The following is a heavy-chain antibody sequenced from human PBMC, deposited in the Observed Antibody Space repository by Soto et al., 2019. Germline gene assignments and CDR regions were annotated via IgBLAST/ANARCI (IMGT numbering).Heavy chain of an antibody. CDR1: GGSISSSSYF. CDR2: IYYSGST. CDR3: ARRRDYGDRIFDY. D-gene: IGHD4-17*01. Sequence: SETLSLTCTVSGGSISSSSYFWGWIRQPPGKGLEWIGSIYYSGSTYYNPSLKSRVTMSVDTSKNQFSLKLSSVTAADTALYYCARRRDYGDRIFDYWGQGTLVTVSS. J-gene: IGHJ4*02. V-gene: IGHV4-39*01.